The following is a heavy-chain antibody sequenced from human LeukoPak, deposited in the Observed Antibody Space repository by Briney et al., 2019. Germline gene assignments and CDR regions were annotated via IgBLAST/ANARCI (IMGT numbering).Heavy chain of an antibody. Sequence: ASVKVSCKASGYTFTGYYMHWVRQAPGQGLEWMGWINPNSGGTYYAQNFQGRVTMTRDTSISTAYMEMSRLRSDDTAVYYCAREVRFGRFDYWGQGTLVTVSS. J-gene: IGHJ4*02. V-gene: IGHV1-2*02. CDR3: AREVRFGRFDY. CDR1: GYTFTGYY. D-gene: IGHD3-10*01. CDR2: INPNSGGT.